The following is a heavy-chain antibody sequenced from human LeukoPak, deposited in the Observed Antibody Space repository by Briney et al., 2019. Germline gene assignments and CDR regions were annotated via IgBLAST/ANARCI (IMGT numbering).Heavy chain of an antibody. CDR3: ARAASTGTVDY. Sequence: PGGSLRLSCAASRFTFGIYWMSWVRQAPGEALEWVANINQDGSETYYVDSVEGRVTISRDNTKNSLYLQMNSLRAEDTALYYCARAASTGTVDYWGQGTLVTVSS. CDR2: INQDGSET. J-gene: IGHJ4*02. D-gene: IGHD6-13*01. CDR1: RFTFGIYW. V-gene: IGHV3-7*01.